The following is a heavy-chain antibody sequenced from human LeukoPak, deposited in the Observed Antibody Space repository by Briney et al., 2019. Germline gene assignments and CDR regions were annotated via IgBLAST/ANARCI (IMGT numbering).Heavy chain of an antibody. CDR1: GFTFSSYG. D-gene: IGHD3-3*01. CDR3: AKESGFLESPSDY. Sequence: GGSLRLSCAASGFTFSSYGMHWVRQAPGKGLEWVSAISGSGGSTYYADSVMGRFTISRDNSKSTLYMQMNSLRAEDTAVYYCAKESGFLESPSDYWGQGTLVTVSS. J-gene: IGHJ4*02. V-gene: IGHV3-23*01. CDR2: ISGSGGST.